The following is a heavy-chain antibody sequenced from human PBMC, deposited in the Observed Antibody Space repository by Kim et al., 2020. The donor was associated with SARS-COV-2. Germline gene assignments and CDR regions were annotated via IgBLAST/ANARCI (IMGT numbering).Heavy chain of an antibody. CDR3: AKSYTSGTYFFDF. Sequence: AVSGRFTISRDNSKATRYLQMDGLSVEDTAVYYCAKSYTSGTYFFDFWGQGTPVTVSS. V-gene: IGHV3-33*06. J-gene: IGHJ4*02. D-gene: IGHD3-16*01.